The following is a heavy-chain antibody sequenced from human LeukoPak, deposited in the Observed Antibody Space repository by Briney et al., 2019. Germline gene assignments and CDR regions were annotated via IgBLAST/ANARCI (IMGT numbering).Heavy chain of an antibody. V-gene: IGHV3-15*01. Sequence: GGSLRLSCVASGFTFSLAWMSWVRQAPGKGLEWIGHIKFQHDGGATDYAAPVKGRFTISRDDSKNTLYLQMDSLKTEDTAVYYCTTAAIHWGQGTLVTVSS. J-gene: IGHJ4*02. CDR1: GFTFSLAW. CDR2: IKFQHDGGAT. CDR3: TTAAIH.